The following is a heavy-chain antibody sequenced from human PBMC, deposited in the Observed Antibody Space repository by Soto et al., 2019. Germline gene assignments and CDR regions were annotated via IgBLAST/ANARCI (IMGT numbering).Heavy chain of an antibody. D-gene: IGHD3-22*01. CDR2: IYYSGST. V-gene: IGHV4-30-4*01. Sequence: SETLSLTCTVSGGPISSGDYYWSWIRQPPGKGLEWIGYIYYSGSTYYNPSLKSRVTISVDTSKNQFYLKLSSVTAADTAVYYCARDRHYDSSGHYYFDYWGQGTLVTVSS. CDR1: GGPISSGDYY. CDR3: ARDRHYDSSGHYYFDY. J-gene: IGHJ4*02.